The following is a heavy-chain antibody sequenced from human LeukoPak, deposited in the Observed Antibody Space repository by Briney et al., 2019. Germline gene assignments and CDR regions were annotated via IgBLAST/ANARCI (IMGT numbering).Heavy chain of an antibody. J-gene: IGHJ5*02. Sequence: GASVKVSCKASGGTFSSYAISWVRQAPGQGLEWMGRIIPILGIANYAQKFQGRVTITADKSTSTAYMELSSLRSEDTAVYYCARGIAAAGTWFDPWGQGTLVTVSS. CDR2: IIPILGIA. D-gene: IGHD6-13*01. CDR3: ARGIAAAGTWFDP. CDR1: GGTFSSYA. V-gene: IGHV1-69*04.